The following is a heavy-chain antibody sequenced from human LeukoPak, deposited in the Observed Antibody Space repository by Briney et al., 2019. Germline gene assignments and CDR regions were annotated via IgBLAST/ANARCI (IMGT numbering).Heavy chain of an antibody. CDR3: ANHFAHWGSHLFGY. Sequence: GGSLRLSCAASGFAFSTHNMNWVRQAPGKGLEWVSSIGRDSSYIYYADSLKGRFTISRDNAKNSLYLQMNSLGAEDTAVYYCANHFAHWGSHLFGYWGQGILVTVSS. CDR2: IGRDSSYI. D-gene: IGHD7-27*01. CDR1: GFAFSTHN. V-gene: IGHV3-21*01. J-gene: IGHJ4*02.